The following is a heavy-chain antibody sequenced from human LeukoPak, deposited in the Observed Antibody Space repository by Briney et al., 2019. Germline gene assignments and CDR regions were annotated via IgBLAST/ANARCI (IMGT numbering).Heavy chain of an antibody. D-gene: IGHD6-19*01. J-gene: IGHJ2*01. CDR3: ARHGWHAWYFDL. V-gene: IGHV4-34*01. CDR1: GGSISSYS. Sequence: SETLSLTCTVSGGSISSYSWSWIRQPPGKGLEWIGEINQRRNTNYNPSLKSRVTISIDTSKNQFSLKLSSVTAADTAVYFCARHGWHAWYFDLWGRGTLVTVSS. CDR2: INQRRNT.